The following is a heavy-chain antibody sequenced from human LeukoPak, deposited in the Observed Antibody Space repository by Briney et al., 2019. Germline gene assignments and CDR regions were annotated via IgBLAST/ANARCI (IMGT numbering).Heavy chain of an antibody. Sequence: SVKVSCKASGGTFSSYAISWVRQAPGQGLEWMGGIIPIFGTANYAQKFQGRVTITTDESTSTAYMELSSLRSEDTAVYYCARVLRVDHMLSYYYYMDVWGKGTTVTVSS. CDR2: IIPIFGTA. D-gene: IGHD2-8*01. V-gene: IGHV1-69*05. CDR3: ARVLRVDHMLSYYYYMDV. J-gene: IGHJ6*03. CDR1: GGTFSSYA.